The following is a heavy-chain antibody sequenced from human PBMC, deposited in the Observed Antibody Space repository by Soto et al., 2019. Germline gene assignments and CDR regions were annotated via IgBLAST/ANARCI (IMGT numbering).Heavy chain of an antibody. CDR2: IKQDGSEK. Sequence: GGSLRLSCAASGFTFSSYWMSWVRQAPGKGLEWVANIKQDGSEKYYVDSVKGRFTISRDNAKNSLYLQMNSLRAEDTAVYYCARVAYGSGTVDYMDVWGKGTTVTVSS. CDR1: GFTFSSYW. J-gene: IGHJ6*03. D-gene: IGHD3-10*01. CDR3: ARVAYGSGTVDYMDV. V-gene: IGHV3-7*01.